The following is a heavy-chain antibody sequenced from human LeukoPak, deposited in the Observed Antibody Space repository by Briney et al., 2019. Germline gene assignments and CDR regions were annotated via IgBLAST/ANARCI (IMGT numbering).Heavy chain of an antibody. Sequence: GGSLRLSCAASGFTFDDYAMHWVRQAPGKGLEWVSGISWNSGSIGYADSVKGRFTISRDNAENSLYLQMNSLRAEDTALYYCAKAPWPDYYDSSGYYSGPFFDYWGQGTLVTVSS. CDR2: ISWNSGSI. V-gene: IGHV3-9*01. D-gene: IGHD3-22*01. J-gene: IGHJ4*02. CDR3: AKAPWPDYYDSSGYYSGPFFDY. CDR1: GFTFDDYA.